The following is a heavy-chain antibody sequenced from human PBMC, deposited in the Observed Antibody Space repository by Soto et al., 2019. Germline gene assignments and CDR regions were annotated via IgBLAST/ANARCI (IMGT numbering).Heavy chain of an antibody. J-gene: IGHJ6*02. V-gene: IGHV3-30*18. CDR3: AKGALGMDV. Sequence: GGSLRLSCAASGFTFSSYGMHWVRQAPGKGLEWVAVISYDGSNKYYADSVKGRFTISRDNSKNTLYLQMNSLRAEDTAVYYCAKGALGMDVWGQGTTVTVSS. CDR1: GFTFSSYG. D-gene: IGHD1-26*01. CDR2: ISYDGSNK.